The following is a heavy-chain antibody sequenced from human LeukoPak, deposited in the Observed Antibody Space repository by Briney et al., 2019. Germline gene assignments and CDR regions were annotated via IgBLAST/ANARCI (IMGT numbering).Heavy chain of an antibody. Sequence: GGSLRLSCAASGFTFSSYSMNWVRQAPGKGLEWASSISSSSSYIYYADSVKGRFTISRDNAKNSLYLQMNSLRAEDTAVYYCARVGYYGSGSYSYYFDYWGQGTLVTVSS. CDR2: ISSSSSYI. D-gene: IGHD3-10*01. J-gene: IGHJ4*02. CDR1: GFTFSSYS. CDR3: ARVGYYGSGSYSYYFDY. V-gene: IGHV3-21*01.